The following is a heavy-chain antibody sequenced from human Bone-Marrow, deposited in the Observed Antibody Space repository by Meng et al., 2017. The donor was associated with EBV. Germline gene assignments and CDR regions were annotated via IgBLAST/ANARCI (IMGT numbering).Heavy chain of an antibody. D-gene: IGHD3-10*01. Sequence: QGQLVHAGAEGKKPGSSVKVSCKTSGGTFRSDAISWVRQAPGQGLEWMGGLIPMSDAPHYAQKFQGRVTITADESTSTHYMDLSGLRSEDTAVYYCASESGRGFTPDYWGQGTLVTVSS. CDR3: ASESGRGFTPDY. J-gene: IGHJ4*02. CDR1: GGTFRSDA. CDR2: LIPMSDAP. V-gene: IGHV1-69*01.